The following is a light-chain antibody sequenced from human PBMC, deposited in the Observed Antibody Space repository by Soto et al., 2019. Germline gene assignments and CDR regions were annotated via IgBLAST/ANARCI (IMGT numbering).Light chain of an antibody. CDR2: GAS. CDR1: QSVNSN. V-gene: IGKV3-15*01. Sequence: EIVMTQSTATLSVSPGERATLSCRASQSVNSNLAWYQQKPGQAPSLLIYGASTRATGVPARFSGSGSGTEFTLSISSLQSEDFAVYYCQQYNNWRPYTFGQGTKLEIK. J-gene: IGKJ2*01. CDR3: QQYNNWRPYT.